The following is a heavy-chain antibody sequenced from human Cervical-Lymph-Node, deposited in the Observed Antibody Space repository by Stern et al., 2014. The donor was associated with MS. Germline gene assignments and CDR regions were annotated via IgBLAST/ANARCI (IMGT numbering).Heavy chain of an antibody. Sequence: QMQLVQSGAEVKKPGASVKVSCKASGYTFTRYYMHWVRQAPGQGLEWMGIMNPSGGSTSYAQTFQGRVTVTRDTSTSTVYMELSSLRSEDTAMYYCARDGNCGGDCYPGWYFDLWGRGTLVTVSS. CDR2: MNPSGGST. CDR1: GYTFTRYY. V-gene: IGHV1-46*01. D-gene: IGHD2-21*02. CDR3: ARDGNCGGDCYPGWYFDL. J-gene: IGHJ2*01.